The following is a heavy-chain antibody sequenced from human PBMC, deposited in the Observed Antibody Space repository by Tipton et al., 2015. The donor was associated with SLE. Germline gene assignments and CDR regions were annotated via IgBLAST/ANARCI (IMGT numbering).Heavy chain of an antibody. CDR1: GGSFSDYY. V-gene: IGHV4-34*01. J-gene: IGHJ4*02. CDR3: ARGRAITILTALFFDY. D-gene: IGHD3-3*01. CDR2: INDSGTT. Sequence: TLSLTCDVYGGSFSDYYWGWIRQPPWKGLEWIGEINDSGTTHYNPSLKSRVTISIDTAENQFSLNPTSMTAADTAVYYCARGRAITILTALFFDYWGQGTLVTVSS.